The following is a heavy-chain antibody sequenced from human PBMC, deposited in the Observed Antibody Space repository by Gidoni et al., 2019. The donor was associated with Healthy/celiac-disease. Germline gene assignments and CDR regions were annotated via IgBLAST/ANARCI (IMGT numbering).Heavy chain of an antibody. CDR2: IYSGGST. J-gene: IGHJ4*02. D-gene: IGHD3-22*01. CDR1: GFTVSSNY. CDR3: AREGYDSSGYYFDY. V-gene: IGHV3-53*01. Sequence: EVQLVESGGGLIQPGGSLRLSCAASGFTVSSNYMSWVRQAPGKGLEWVSVIYSGGSTYYADSVKGRFTISRDNSKNTLYLQMNSLRAEDTAVYYCAREGYDSSGYYFDYWGQGTLVTVSS.